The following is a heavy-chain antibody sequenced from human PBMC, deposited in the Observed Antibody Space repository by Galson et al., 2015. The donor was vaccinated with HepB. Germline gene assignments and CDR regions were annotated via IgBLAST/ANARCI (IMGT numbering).Heavy chain of an antibody. D-gene: IGHD3-10*01. CDR1: GYTFTSYA. Sequence: SVKVSCKASGYTFTSYAMHWVRQAPGQRLEWMGWINAGNGNTKYSQKFQGRVTITRDTSASTAYMELSSLRSEDTAVYYCARGPLRGEELYLDYWGQGTLVTVSS. V-gene: IGHV1-3*01. CDR3: ARGPLRGEELYLDY. CDR2: INAGNGNT. J-gene: IGHJ4*02.